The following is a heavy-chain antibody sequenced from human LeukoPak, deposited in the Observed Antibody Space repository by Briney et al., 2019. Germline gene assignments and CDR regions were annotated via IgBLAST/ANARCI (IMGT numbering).Heavy chain of an antibody. D-gene: IGHD5-24*01. CDR3: ARYLDAYNNNPDFEIDY. CDR1: GFTFRFSW. J-gene: IGHJ4*02. V-gene: IGHV3-7*01. Sequence: PGGSLRLSCAASGFTFRFSWMNWVRQTPGKGLEWVANMKRHGSEKYYVGSVNGRFNISRDNAKNSLYLQINSLKVENTAVYYCARYLDAYNNNPDFEIDYWGQGTLVTVSS. CDR2: MKRHGSEK.